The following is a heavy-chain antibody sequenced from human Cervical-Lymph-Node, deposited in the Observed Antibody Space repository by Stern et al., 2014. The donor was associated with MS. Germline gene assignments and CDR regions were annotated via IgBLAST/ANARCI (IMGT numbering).Heavy chain of an antibody. J-gene: IGHJ4*02. D-gene: IGHD4-17*01. CDR3: AKDTGDYGDYVFDY. Sequence: VKLEESGGGVVQPGRSLRLSCAASGFTFSSYGMHWVRQAPGKGLEWEAFISYDGSNKYYADSVKGRFTISRDNSKNTLYLQMNSLRAEDTAVYYCAKDTGDYGDYVFDYWGQGTLVTVSS. CDR1: GFTFSSYG. CDR2: ISYDGSNK. V-gene: IGHV3-30*18.